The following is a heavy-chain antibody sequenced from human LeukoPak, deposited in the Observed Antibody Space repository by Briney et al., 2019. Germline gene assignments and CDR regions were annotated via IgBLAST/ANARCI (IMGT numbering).Heavy chain of an antibody. J-gene: IGHJ4*02. CDR2: IYYSGST. D-gene: IGHD6-13*01. CDR3: ARGPYSSRYDY. V-gene: IGHV4-59*01. CDR1: GGSISSSY. Sequence: SETLSLTCTVSGGSISSSYWSWIRQPPGKGLEWIGYIYYSGSTNYNPSLKSRVTMSVDTSKNQCSLNLSSVTAADTAVYYCARGPYSSRYDYWGQGTVVTVSS.